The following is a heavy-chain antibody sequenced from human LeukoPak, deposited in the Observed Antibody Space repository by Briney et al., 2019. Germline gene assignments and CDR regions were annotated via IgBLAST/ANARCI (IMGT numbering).Heavy chain of an antibody. CDR1: RFTFTTYS. D-gene: IGHD3-22*01. V-gene: IGHV3-48*01. CDR3: ALEKEDSPDY. Sequence: GGSLRLSCAASRFTFTTYSMNWVRQAPGKGLEWVSYISSSSTIKYADSVKGRFTVSRDNSKDTLYLQMNSLRPEDTAVYFCALEKEDSPDYWGQGTLVTVSS. J-gene: IGHJ4*02. CDR2: ISSSSTI.